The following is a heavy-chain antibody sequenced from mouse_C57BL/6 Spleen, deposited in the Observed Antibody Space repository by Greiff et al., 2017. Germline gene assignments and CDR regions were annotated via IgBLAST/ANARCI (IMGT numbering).Heavy chain of an antibody. CDR2: IDPSDSYT. D-gene: IGHD2-5*01. CDR1: GYTFTSYW. CDR3: AREKIYSNYGY. Sequence: VQLQQPGAELVKPGASVKLSCKASGYTFTSYWMQWVKQRPGQGLEWIGEIDPSDSYTNYNQKFKGKATLTVDTSSSTAYMQLSSLTSEDSAVYYCAREKIYSNYGYWGQGTTLTVSS. J-gene: IGHJ2*01. V-gene: IGHV1-50*01.